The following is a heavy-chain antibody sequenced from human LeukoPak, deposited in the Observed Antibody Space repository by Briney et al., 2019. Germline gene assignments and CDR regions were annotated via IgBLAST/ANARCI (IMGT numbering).Heavy chain of an antibody. V-gene: IGHV3-23*01. CDR1: GFTFSSYA. CDR3: ARGLNWNYVFEY. CDR2: ISGSGGST. D-gene: IGHD1-7*01. Sequence: GGSLRLSCAASGFTFSSYAMSWVRQAPGKGLEWVSAISGSGGSTYYADSVKGRFTISRDNAKDSLYLQMNSLRAEDTAVYYCARGLNWNYVFEYWGQGTLVTVSS. J-gene: IGHJ4*02.